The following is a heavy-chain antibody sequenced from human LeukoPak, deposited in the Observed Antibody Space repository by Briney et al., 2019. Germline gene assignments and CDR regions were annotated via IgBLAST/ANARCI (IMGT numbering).Heavy chain of an antibody. CDR1: GGSFSGYY. D-gene: IGHD2-2*01. J-gene: IGHJ6*03. CDR2: INHSGST. V-gene: IGHV4-34*01. Sequence: SETLSLTCAVYGGSFSGYYGSWIRQPPGKGLEWIGEINHSGSTNYNPSLKSRVTISVDTSKNQFSLKLSSVTAADTAVYYCARGAPGYCSSTSCYPNYYYYYMDVWGKGTTVTVSS. CDR3: ARGAPGYCSSTSCYPNYYYYYMDV.